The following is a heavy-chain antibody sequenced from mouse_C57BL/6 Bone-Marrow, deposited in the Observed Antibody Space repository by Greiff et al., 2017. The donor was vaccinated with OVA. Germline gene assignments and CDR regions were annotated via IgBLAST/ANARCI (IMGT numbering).Heavy chain of an antibody. CDR2: ISYSGST. J-gene: IGHJ3*01. Sequence: EVQLQESGPGLAKPSPTLSLSCSVTGYSITSDYLNWIRKFPGNNLEYIGYISYSGSTYYNPSLKSRISITRDTSKNQYYLQLNSVTTEDTATYYCARDDGYYGFAYWGQGTLVTVSA. CDR3: ARDDGYYGFAY. D-gene: IGHD2-3*01. V-gene: IGHV3-8*01. CDR1: GYSITSDY.